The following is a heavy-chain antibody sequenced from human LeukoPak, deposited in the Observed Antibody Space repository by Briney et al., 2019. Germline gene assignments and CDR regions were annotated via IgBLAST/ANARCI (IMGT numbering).Heavy chain of an antibody. V-gene: IGHV3-30*18. CDR1: GFTFSSYG. Sequence: GGSLRLSCAASGFTFSSYGMHWVRQAPGKGLEWVAVISYDGSNKYYADSVKGRFTISRDNSKNTLYLQMNSLRAEDTAVYYCAKDDGTYYYDPVTPGLFDYWGQGTLVTVSS. CDR2: ISYDGSNK. CDR3: AKDDGTYYYDPVTPGLFDY. J-gene: IGHJ4*02. D-gene: IGHD3-22*01.